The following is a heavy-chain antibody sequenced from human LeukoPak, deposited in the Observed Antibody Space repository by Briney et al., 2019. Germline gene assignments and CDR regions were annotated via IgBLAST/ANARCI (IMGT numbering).Heavy chain of an antibody. CDR3: ASPTYYYDSSGYPPLHYYMDV. Sequence: PSETLSLTCTVSGGSISSSSYYWGWIRQPPGKGLEWIGSIYYSGSTYYNPSLKSRVTISVDTAKNQFYLKLSSVTAADTAVYYCASPTYYYDSSGYPPLHYYMDVWGKGTTVTVSS. D-gene: IGHD3-22*01. CDR1: GGSISSSSYY. V-gene: IGHV4-39*01. J-gene: IGHJ6*03. CDR2: IYYSGST.